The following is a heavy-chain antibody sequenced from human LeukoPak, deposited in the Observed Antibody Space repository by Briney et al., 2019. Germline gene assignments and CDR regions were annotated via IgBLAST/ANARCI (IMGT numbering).Heavy chain of an antibody. V-gene: IGHV4-4*02. CDR3: ARHTSSGGTYAYFDY. CDR2: IYHSGST. J-gene: IGHJ4*02. Sequence: PSETLSLTCAVSGGSISSSNWWSWVRQPPGQGLEWIGEIYHSGSTNYNPSLKSRVTISVDKSKNQFSLKLSSVTAADTAMYYCARHTSSGGTYAYFDYWGQGTLVTVSS. D-gene: IGHD1-26*01. CDR1: GGSISSSNW.